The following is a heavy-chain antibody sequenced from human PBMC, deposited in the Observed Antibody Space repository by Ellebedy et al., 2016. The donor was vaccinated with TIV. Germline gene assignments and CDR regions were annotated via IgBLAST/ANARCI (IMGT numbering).Heavy chain of an antibody. Sequence: GGSLRLSXKGSGYSFTSYWISWVRQMPGKGLEWMGRIDPSDSYTNYSPSFQGHVTISADKSISTAYLQWSSLKASDTAMYYCARQERYGMDVWGQGTTVTVSS. CDR2: IDPSDSYT. CDR3: ARQERYGMDV. V-gene: IGHV5-10-1*01. J-gene: IGHJ6*02. D-gene: IGHD5-24*01. CDR1: GYSFTSYW.